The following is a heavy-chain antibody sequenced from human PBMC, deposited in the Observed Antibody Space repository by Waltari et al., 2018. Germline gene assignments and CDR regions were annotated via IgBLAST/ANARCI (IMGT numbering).Heavy chain of an antibody. D-gene: IGHD1-1*01. Sequence: EVQLVESGGGLVQPGGSLRLSCAASGFSFSNYWMSWVRQAPGKGPEWVGNIKQYGSEKYDLDSVKCRFTSSRDNAKNSLYLQMNSLRAEDTAVYYCVRPRPTLEGDYWGQGTLVTVSS. CDR3: VRPRPTLEGDY. CDR1: GFSFSNYW. V-gene: IGHV3-7*01. J-gene: IGHJ4*02. CDR2: IKQYGSEK.